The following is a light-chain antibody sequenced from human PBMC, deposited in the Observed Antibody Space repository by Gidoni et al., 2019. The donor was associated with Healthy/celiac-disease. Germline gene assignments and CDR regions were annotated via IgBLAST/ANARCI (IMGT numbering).Light chain of an antibody. Sequence: IHVTQSPSSLSASVGDRVTITCGESQSISSYLNWYQQKPGKAPKLLNYAASNLQSGVHSRFSGSGSGRDFTITISSMQAEDFATYYCQQSYSTPRTFGQGTKVEIK. CDR2: AAS. J-gene: IGKJ1*01. CDR1: QSISSY. V-gene: IGKV1-39*01. CDR3: QQSYSTPRT.